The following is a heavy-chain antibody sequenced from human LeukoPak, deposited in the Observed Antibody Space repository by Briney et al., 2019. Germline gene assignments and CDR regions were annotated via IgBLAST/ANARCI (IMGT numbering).Heavy chain of an antibody. CDR1: GFTFSSYW. J-gene: IGHJ4*02. D-gene: IGHD2-15*01. CDR3: APSVRSGGILQFDY. V-gene: IGHV3-7*01. CDR2: IKQDGSEK. Sequence: PGGSLRLSCAASGFTFSSYWMSWVRQAPGKGLEWVANIKQDGSEKYYVDSVKGRFTISRDNAKNSLYLQMNSLRAEDTAVYYCAPSVRSGGILQFDYWGQGTLVTVSS.